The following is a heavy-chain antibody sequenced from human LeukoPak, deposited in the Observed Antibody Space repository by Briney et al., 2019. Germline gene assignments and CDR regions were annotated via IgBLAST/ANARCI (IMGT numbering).Heavy chain of an antibody. J-gene: IGHJ4*02. CDR2: INHSGST. D-gene: IGHD3-10*01. Sequence: SEPLSLTCAVYGGSFSGYYWSWIRQPPGKGLEWIGEINHSGSTNYNPSLKSRVTISVDTSKNQFSLKLRSVTAADTAVYYCARGLSPSDFDYWGQGTLVTVSS. CDR3: ARGLSPSDFDY. V-gene: IGHV4-34*01. CDR1: GGSFSGYY.